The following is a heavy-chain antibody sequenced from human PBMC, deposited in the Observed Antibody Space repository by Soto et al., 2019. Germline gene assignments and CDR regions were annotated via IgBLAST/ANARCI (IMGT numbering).Heavy chain of an antibody. V-gene: IGHV4-4*07. CDR3: ARGMTPPGAPAWYYFDS. D-gene: IGHD2-8*02. CDR2: FSLSGTT. Sequence: SETLSLTCTVSGASITCTSYWSWIRQPAGKGLEWIGRFSLSGTTNYNPSLRSRVTMSADVSKNQFSLRLTSVTAADTALYYCARGMTPPGAPAWYYFDSWGQGTLVTVSS. CDR1: GASITCTSY. J-gene: IGHJ4*02.